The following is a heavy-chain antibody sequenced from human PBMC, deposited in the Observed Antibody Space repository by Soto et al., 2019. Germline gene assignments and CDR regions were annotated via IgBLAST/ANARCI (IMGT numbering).Heavy chain of an antibody. CDR1: GFTFSSYA. J-gene: IGHJ6*03. D-gene: IGHD2-15*01. CDR3: AKSLYCSGGSCSVDYYYYMDV. V-gene: IGHV3-23*01. Sequence: EVQLLESGGGLVQPGGSLRLSCAASGFTFSSYAMSWVRQAPGKGLEWVSAISGSGGSTYYADSVKGRFTISRDNSKNTLYLQMNSLRAEDTAVYYCAKSLYCSGGSCSVDYYYYMDVWGKGTKVTVSS. CDR2: ISGSGGST.